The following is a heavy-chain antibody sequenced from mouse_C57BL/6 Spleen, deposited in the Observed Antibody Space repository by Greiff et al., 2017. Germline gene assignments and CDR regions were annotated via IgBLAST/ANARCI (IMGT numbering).Heavy chain of an antibody. CDR1: CYTFTSYW. CDR2: INPSNGGT. CDR3: ARSRIYYYAMDY. Sequence: QVQLQQPGTELVKPGASVKLSCKASCYTFTSYWTHWVKQRPVQGLEWIGNINPSNGGTNYNEKFKSNATLTVDKSSSTAYMQLSSLTSEDSAVYYCARSRIYYYAMDYWGQGTSVTVSS. V-gene: IGHV1-53*01. J-gene: IGHJ4*01.